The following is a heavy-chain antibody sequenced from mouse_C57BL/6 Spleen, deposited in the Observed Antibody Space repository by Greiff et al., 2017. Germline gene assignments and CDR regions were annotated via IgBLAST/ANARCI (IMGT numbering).Heavy chain of an antibody. CDR2: IRNKANNHAT. Sequence: DVMLVESGGGLVQPGGSMKLSCAASGFTFSDAWMDWVRQSPEQGLEWVAEIRNKANNHATYYAESVKGRFTISRDDSKSSVYLQMNSLRAEDTGIYYCTSITTVVAPYYAMDDWGQGTSVTVSS. J-gene: IGHJ4*01. CDR3: TSITTVVAPYYAMDD. CDR1: GFTFSDAW. D-gene: IGHD1-1*01. V-gene: IGHV6-6*01.